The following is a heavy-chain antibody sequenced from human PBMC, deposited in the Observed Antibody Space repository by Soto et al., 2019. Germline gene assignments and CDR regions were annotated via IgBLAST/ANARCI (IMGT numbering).Heavy chain of an antibody. CDR3: ARDVGYSSGWYSESYFDY. CDR2: TYYRSKWYN. Sequence: TLSLTCAISGDSVSSNSAAWNWIRQSPSRGLEWLGRTYYRSKWYNDYAVSVKSRITINPDTSKNQFSLQLNSVTPEDTAVYYCARDVGYSSGWYSESYFDYWGQGTLVTVSS. J-gene: IGHJ4*02. CDR1: GDSVSSNSAA. V-gene: IGHV6-1*01. D-gene: IGHD6-19*01.